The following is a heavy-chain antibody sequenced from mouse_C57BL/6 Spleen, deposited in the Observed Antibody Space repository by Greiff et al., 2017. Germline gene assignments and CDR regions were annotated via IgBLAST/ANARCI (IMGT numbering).Heavy chain of an antibody. CDR2: IYPGSGST. J-gene: IGHJ2*01. D-gene: IGHD1-1*01. CDR1: GYTFTSYW. Sequence: QVQLQQPGAELVKPGASVKMSCKASGYTFTSYWITWVKQRPGQGLEWIGDIYPGSGSTNYNEKFKSKATLTVDTSSSTAYMQLSSLTSEDYAVYYRGRGQVAPFDHCGERTTFTVSP. CDR3: GRGQVAPFDH. V-gene: IGHV1-55*01.